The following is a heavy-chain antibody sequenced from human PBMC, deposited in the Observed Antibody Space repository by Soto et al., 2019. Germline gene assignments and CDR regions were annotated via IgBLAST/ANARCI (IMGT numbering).Heavy chain of an antibody. CDR1: GYTFTSYG. D-gene: IGHD3-22*01. V-gene: IGHV1-18*01. J-gene: IGHJ4*02. Sequence: ASVKVSCKASGYTFTSYGISWVRQAPGQGLEWMGWISAYNGNTNYAQKLQGRVTTTTDTSTSTAYMELRSLRSDDTAVYYCARTASPYYYDSSGYFLYWGQGTLVTVSS. CDR2: ISAYNGNT. CDR3: ARTASPYYYDSSGYFLY.